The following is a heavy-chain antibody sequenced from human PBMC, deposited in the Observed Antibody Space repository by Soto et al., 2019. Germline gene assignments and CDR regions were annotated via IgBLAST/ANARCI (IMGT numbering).Heavy chain of an antibody. CDR1: GFTFSYYW. Sequence: GGSLILSCAASGFTFSYYWMHWVRQAPGQGLVWVSRIHSDGSSTTYADSVKGRFTISRDNAKNTLYLQMNSLRAEDTAVYYCARGDRGAFDLWGPGTMVTVSS. CDR3: ARGDRGAFDL. D-gene: IGHD2-21*02. J-gene: IGHJ3*01. CDR2: IHSDGSST. V-gene: IGHV3-74*01.